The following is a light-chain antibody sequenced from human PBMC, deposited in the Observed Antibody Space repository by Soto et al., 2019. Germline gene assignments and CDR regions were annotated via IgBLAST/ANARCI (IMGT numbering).Light chain of an antibody. CDR3: CSYAGSSIPYV. Sequence: QSALTQTASVSGSPGQSITISCTGTRSDVGSYNLVSWYQQYPGKAPKLMIYEGSKRPSGVSNRFSGSKSGNTASLTISGXXXXXXXXYXCCSYAGSSIPYVFGTGTKLTV. J-gene: IGLJ1*01. CDR2: EGS. CDR1: RSDVGSYNL. V-gene: IGLV2-23*01.